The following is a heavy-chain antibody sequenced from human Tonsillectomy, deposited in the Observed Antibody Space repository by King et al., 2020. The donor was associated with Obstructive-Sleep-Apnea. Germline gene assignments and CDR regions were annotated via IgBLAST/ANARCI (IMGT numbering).Heavy chain of an antibody. D-gene: IGHD2-8*01. CDR1: GFTFSSYA. CDR3: AREIVLMEMDYYYGMDV. Sequence: VQLVESGGGVVQPGRSLRLSCAASGFTFSSYAMHWVRQAPGKGLEWVAVISYDGSNKYYADSVKGRFTISRDNSKNTLYLQMNSLRAEDTAVYYCAREIVLMEMDYYYGMDVWGQGTTVTVSS. J-gene: IGHJ6*02. V-gene: IGHV3-30*04. CDR2: ISYDGSNK.